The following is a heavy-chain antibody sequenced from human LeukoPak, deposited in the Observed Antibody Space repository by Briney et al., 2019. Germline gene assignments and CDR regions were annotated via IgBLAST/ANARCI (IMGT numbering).Heavy chain of an antibody. CDR3: ARPRFPYYRLSGTDYYYMDV. D-gene: IGHD3-10*01. J-gene: IGHJ6*03. CDR2: ISAYNGNT. V-gene: IGHV1-18*01. CDR1: GYTFTSHG. Sequence: ASVKVSCKPSGYTFTSHGITWVRQAPGQGLEWVGWISAYNGNTKYAQKFQGRVTMTTDASTSTVYMELRSLRSDDTAVYYCARPRFPYYRLSGTDYYYMDVWGKGTTVTVSS.